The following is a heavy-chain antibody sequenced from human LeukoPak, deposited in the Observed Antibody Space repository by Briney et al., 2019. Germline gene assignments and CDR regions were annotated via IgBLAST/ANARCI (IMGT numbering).Heavy chain of an antibody. V-gene: IGHV3-33*01. CDR2: IWYDGSNK. Sequence: GGSLRLSCAASGFTFSSYGMHWVRQAPGKGLEWVAVIWYDGSNKYYADSVKGRSTISRDNSKNTLYLQMNSLRAEDTAVYYCARDHTYHDFWSGPNYYYYGMDVWGQGTTVTVSS. D-gene: IGHD3-3*01. CDR3: ARDHTYHDFWSGPNYYYYGMDV. J-gene: IGHJ6*02. CDR1: GFTFSSYG.